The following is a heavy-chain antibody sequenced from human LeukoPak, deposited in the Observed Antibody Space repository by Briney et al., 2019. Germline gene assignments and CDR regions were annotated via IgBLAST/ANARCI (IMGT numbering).Heavy chain of an antibody. CDR1: GFTFSSYA. V-gene: IGHV3-30*04. CDR3: ARDRHCSGGSCYFVAFDI. Sequence: GGFLRLSCAASGFTFSSYAMHWVRQAPGKGLEWVAVISYDGSNKYYADSVKGRFTISRDNSKNTLYLQMNSLRAEDTAVYYCARDRHCSGGSCYFVAFDIWGQGTMVTVSS. D-gene: IGHD2-15*01. J-gene: IGHJ3*02. CDR2: ISYDGSNK.